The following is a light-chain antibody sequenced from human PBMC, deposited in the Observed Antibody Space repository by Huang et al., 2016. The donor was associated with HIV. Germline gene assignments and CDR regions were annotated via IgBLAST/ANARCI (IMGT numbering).Light chain of an antibody. CDR1: QSVSSY. V-gene: IGKV3-11*01. Sequence: EIVLTQSPATLSLSPGERATLSCRASQSVSSYLAWYQQKPVQAPRLLIYDASNRATVIPARCSGSGSGTDFTLTIRSLEPEDFAVYYCQQRSNWPPFTFGPGTKVDIK. CDR2: DAS. CDR3: QQRSNWPPFT. J-gene: IGKJ3*01.